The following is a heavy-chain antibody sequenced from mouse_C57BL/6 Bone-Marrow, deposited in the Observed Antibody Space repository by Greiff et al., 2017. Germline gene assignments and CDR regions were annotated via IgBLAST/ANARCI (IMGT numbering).Heavy chain of an antibody. D-gene: IGHD4-1*01. Sequence: QVQLKESGPGLVQPSQSLSITCTVSGFSLTSYGVHWVRQSPGKGLEWLGVIWRGGSTDYNAAFMSRLSITKDNSKSQVFFKMNSLQADDTAIYYCAKNLLTGFYAMDYWGQGTSVTVSS. CDR1: GFSLTSYG. CDR3: AKNLLTGFYAMDY. CDR2: IWRGGST. J-gene: IGHJ4*01. V-gene: IGHV2-5*01.